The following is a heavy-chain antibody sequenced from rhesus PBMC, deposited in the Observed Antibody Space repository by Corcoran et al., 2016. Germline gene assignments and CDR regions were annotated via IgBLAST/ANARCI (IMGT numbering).Heavy chain of an antibody. V-gene: IGHV3-100*02. D-gene: IGHD6-25*01. Sequence: DVQLVESGGGLVEPGGSLRLSCVASGFTFSSYEMHWVRQAPGKGLELVSVISESGGAIYDADSVKGRCTISRDNAKNSLFLQMNSMRAEDTAVYYCTRSAAASFYGLDSWGQGVVVTVSS. J-gene: IGHJ6*01. CDR2: ISESGGAI. CDR1: GFTFSSYE. CDR3: TRSAAASFYGLDS.